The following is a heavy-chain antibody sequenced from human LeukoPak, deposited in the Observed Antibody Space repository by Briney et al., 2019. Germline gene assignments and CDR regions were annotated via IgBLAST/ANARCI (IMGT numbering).Heavy chain of an antibody. CDR1: RFTFSSYG. D-gene: IGHD3-22*01. CDR2: ISYDGSNK. V-gene: IGHV3-30*18. J-gene: IGHJ6*02. CDR3: AKATYYYDSSGFNHYYYYYGMDV. Sequence: PGRSLRLSCAASRFTFSSYGMHWVRQAPGKGLEWVAVISYDGSNKYYADSVKGRFTISRDNSKNTLYLQMNSLRAEDTAVYYCAKATYYYDSSGFNHYYYYYGMDVWGQGTTVTVSS.